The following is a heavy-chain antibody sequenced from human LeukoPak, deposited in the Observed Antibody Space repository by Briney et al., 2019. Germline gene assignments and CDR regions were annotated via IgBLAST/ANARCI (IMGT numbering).Heavy chain of an antibody. J-gene: IGHJ4*02. CDR2: IKYDSSDR. D-gene: IGHD6-19*01. Sequence: GGSLRLSCAASGFTFSDYWMIWVRQAPGKGLEWVADIKYDSSDRFYEDSVKGRFTISRDNTQNSVFLQMNSLRAEDTAVYYCARLMTEAGTYSYYFDKWGQGTLVTVSS. CDR3: ARLMTEAGTYSYYFDK. V-gene: IGHV3-7*01. CDR1: GFTFSDYW.